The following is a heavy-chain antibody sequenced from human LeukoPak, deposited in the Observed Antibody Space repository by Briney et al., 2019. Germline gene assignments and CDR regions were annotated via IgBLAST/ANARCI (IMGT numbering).Heavy chain of an antibody. CDR1: GYTFTSYY. CDR2: INPNSGGT. Sequence: ASVRVSCKASGYTFTSYYMHWVRQAPGQGLEWMGWINPNSGGTNYAQKFQGWVTMTRDTSISTAYMELSRLRSDDTAVYYCARARGTYYYDSSGYYYDYWGQGTLVTVSS. V-gene: IGHV1-2*04. CDR3: ARARGTYYYDSSGYYYDY. D-gene: IGHD3-22*01. J-gene: IGHJ4*02.